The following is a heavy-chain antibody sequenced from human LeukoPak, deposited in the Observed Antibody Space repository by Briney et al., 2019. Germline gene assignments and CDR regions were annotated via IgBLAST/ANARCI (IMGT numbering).Heavy chain of an antibody. V-gene: IGHV3-9*01. CDR3: AKDFSGYDLAARYYFDY. J-gene: IGHJ4*02. CDR1: GFTFDDSA. CDR2: INWNSGSI. D-gene: IGHD5-12*01. Sequence: FLRLSFAASGFTFDDSAMHWVRQAPGKGLEWVSGINWNSGSIGYADSVKGRFTISRDNAKNSLYLQMNSLRAEDTALYYCAKDFSGYDLAARYYFDYWGQGTLVTVSS.